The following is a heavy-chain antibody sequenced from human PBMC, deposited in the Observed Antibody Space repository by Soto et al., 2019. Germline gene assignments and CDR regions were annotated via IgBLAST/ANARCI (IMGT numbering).Heavy chain of an antibody. CDR2: IYYTGTT. D-gene: IGHD3-22*01. J-gene: IGHJ4*02. V-gene: IGHV4-59*08. CDR3: ARLGGYYQAFDS. CDR1: GASISPYY. Sequence: SETLSLTCSVSGASISPYYWAWIRQPPGKGLEWIGYIYYTGTTKFNPSLKSRVTVSVDSSKNQFSLKLDSVTAADTAVYYCARLGGYYQAFDSWGKGTLVTVSS.